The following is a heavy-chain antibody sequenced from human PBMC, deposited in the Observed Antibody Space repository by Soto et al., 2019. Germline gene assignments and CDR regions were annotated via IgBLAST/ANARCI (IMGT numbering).Heavy chain of an antibody. CDR1: GGSVNGYY. V-gene: IGHV4-34*01. CDR3: ATRITVFGLLIPPFDP. D-gene: IGHD3-3*01. Sequence: PSETLSLTCAVYGGSVNGYYWNWIRQPPGKGLEWIGEINHTGGTHYNQSLKSRVTMSVDTSKNQFSLRLSSVTAADTAIYYCATRITVFGLLIPPFDPWGQGTQVTVSS. J-gene: IGHJ5*02. CDR2: INHTGGT.